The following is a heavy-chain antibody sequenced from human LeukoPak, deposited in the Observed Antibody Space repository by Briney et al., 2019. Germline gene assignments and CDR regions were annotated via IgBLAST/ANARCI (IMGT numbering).Heavy chain of an antibody. V-gene: IGHV3-33*06. CDR3: AKVGYSYGPGAHYYYYDMDV. D-gene: IGHD5-18*01. J-gene: IGHJ6*02. Sequence: SGGSLRLSCAASGFTFRNYVIHWVRQAPGKGLEWVAVIWYDGSNKYYADSVKGRFTISRDNSKNTLYLQMNSLRVEDTAVYFCAKVGYSYGPGAHYYYYDMDVWGQGTTVTVSS. CDR1: GFTFRNYV. CDR2: IWYDGSNK.